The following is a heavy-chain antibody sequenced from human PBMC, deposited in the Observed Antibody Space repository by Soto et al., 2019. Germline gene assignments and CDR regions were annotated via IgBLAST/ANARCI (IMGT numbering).Heavy chain of an antibody. CDR3: AKLSYVVRPFGGTDY. CDR1: GFTFSSYA. Sequence: GGSLRLSCAASGFTFSSYAMSWVRQAPGKGLEWVSAISGSGGSTYYADSVKGRFTISRDNSKNTLYLQMNSLRAEDTALYYCAKLSYVVRPFGGTDYWGQGTLVTVSS. CDR2: ISGSGGST. J-gene: IGHJ4*02. V-gene: IGHV3-23*01. D-gene: IGHD3-16*01.